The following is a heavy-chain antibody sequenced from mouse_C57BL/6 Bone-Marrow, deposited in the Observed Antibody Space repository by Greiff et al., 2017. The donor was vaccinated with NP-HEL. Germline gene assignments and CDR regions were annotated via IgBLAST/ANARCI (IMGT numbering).Heavy chain of an antibody. CDR2: IYPGSGNT. V-gene: IGHV1-66*01. CDR3: ARLLRSYFDV. CDR1: GYSFTSYY. J-gene: IGHJ1*03. D-gene: IGHD1-1*01. Sequence: QVQLKESGPELVKPGASVKISCKASGYSFTSYYIHWVKQRPGQGLEWIGWIYPGSGNTKYNEKFKGKATLTADTSSSTAYMQLSSLTSEDSAVYYCARLLRSYFDVWGTGTTVTVSS.